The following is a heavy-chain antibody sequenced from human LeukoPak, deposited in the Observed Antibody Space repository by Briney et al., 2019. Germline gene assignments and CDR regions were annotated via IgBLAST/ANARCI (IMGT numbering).Heavy chain of an antibody. D-gene: IGHD6-6*01. Sequence: PSETLSLTCTVSGGSISSSSYYWGWIRQPPGKELQWIASVYYSGRTNYSPSLKSRVTISVDTSEKQFSLQLNSVTAADTAVYYCARDGYSSSFYLDYWGQGTLVTVSS. CDR3: ARDGYSSSFYLDY. V-gene: IGHV4-39*02. J-gene: IGHJ4*02. CDR1: GGSISSSSYY. CDR2: VYYSGRT.